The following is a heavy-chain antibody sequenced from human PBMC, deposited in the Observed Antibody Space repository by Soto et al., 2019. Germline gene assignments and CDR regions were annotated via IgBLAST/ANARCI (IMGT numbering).Heavy chain of an antibody. CDR3: ARGGDVNYYPGMDV. CDR2: ISAYNGKT. Sequence: QVQLVQSGGEVKKPGASVKLSCTASGYTFTSYGISWVRQAPGQGLEWMGWISAYNGKTNYAQNVQGRVTMTTDTSRRTANMDLGSLRSADTAGYYGARGGDVNYYPGMDVWGQGTTVTVSS. D-gene: IGHD5-12*01. V-gene: IGHV1-18*01. J-gene: IGHJ6*02. CDR1: GYTFTSYG.